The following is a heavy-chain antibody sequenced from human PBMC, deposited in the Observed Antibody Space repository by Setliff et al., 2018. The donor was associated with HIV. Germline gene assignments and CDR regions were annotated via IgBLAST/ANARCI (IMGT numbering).Heavy chain of an antibody. Sequence: PSETLSLTCTVSGYSISSGYYWGWIRQPPGKGLEWIGTIYYSGTTYYNPSLKSRVTMSIDTSQNQFSLRLNSVTAADTAVYYCARHSLGNIGDYIRIGAIDIWGQGTMVTVSS. J-gene: IGHJ3*02. CDR2: IYYSGTT. V-gene: IGHV4-38-2*02. CDR3: ARHSLGNIGDYIRIGAIDI. D-gene: IGHD4-17*01. CDR1: GYSISSGYY.